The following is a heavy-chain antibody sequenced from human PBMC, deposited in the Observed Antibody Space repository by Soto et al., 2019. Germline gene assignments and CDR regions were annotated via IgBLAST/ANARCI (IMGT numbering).Heavy chain of an antibody. CDR3: ARGRASGSYYLLDY. CDR1: GHTFTSYG. Sequence: ASVKVSCKASGHTFTSYGINWVRQATGHGLECMGWINPNSGNIGYAQKFQGRVTMTRDTAIRTAYMEVSRLRSDDTAVYYCARGRASGSYYLLDYWGQGTLVTVSS. D-gene: IGHD3-10*01. V-gene: IGHV1-8*01. CDR2: INPNSGNI. J-gene: IGHJ4*02.